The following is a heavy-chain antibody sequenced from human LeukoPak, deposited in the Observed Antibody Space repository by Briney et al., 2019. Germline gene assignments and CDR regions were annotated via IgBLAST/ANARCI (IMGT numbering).Heavy chain of an antibody. CDR3: ARGAGGSYPIDY. D-gene: IGHD1-26*01. V-gene: IGHV3-33*01. J-gene: IGHJ4*02. CDR2: IWFDESHE. Sequence: PGGSLRLSCTASGFTLSRDGMHWGRQAPGKGLERVAVIWFDESHEYYADSVKGRFTSSRENSKNTLYLQMNSLRAEDTAVYYCARGAGGSYPIDYWGQGTLVTVSS. CDR1: GFTLSRDG.